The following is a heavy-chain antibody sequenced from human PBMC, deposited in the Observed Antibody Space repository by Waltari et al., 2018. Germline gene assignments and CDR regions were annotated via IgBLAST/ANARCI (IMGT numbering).Heavy chain of an antibody. CDR1: GYTFTSYA. D-gene: IGHD2-2*01. V-gene: IGHV7-4-1*02. CDR3: ARGRRGLDCSSTSCCSPHYYYYMDV. CDR2: INTNTGNP. J-gene: IGHJ6*03. Sequence: QVQLVQSGSELKKPGASVKVSCKASGYTFTSYAMNWVRQAPGQGLEWMGWINTNTGNPTYAQGFTGRFVFSLDTSVSTAYLQISSLKAEDTAVYYCARGRRGLDCSSTSCCSPHYYYYMDVWGKGTTVTVSS.